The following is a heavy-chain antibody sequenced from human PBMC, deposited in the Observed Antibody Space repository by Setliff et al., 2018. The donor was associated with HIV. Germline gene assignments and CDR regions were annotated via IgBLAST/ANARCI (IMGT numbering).Heavy chain of an antibody. V-gene: IGHV1-18*01. CDR1: GYTFTSYG. J-gene: IGHJ3*02. CDR3: ARVSWYYSFWSGLGDAFDI. CDR2: ISAYSGNT. Sequence: ASVKVSCKASGYTFTSYGISWVRQAHGQGLEWMGWISAYSGNTNYAQKLKGRVNMTTDTYTSTDYMELRSLRSDETAVYYCARVSWYYSFWSGLGDAFDIWGQGTMVTVSS. D-gene: IGHD3-3*01.